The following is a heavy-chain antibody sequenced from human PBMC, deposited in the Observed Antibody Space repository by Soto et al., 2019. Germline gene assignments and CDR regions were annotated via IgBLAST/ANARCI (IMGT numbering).Heavy chain of an antibody. CDR1: GFTFSDAW. J-gene: IGHJ5*02. CDR2: IKSKSDGGTT. CDR3: TTDLWRIAVVVGSTGYFNP. Sequence: PGGSLRLSCAASGFTFSDAWMSWVRQAPGKGLDWVGRIKSKSDGGTTEYAVPVRGRFTISRDDSKNTLYLQMNSLKTEDTAVYYCTTDLWRIAVVVGSTGYFNPWGQGTPVTVSS. V-gene: IGHV3-15*01. D-gene: IGHD2-15*01.